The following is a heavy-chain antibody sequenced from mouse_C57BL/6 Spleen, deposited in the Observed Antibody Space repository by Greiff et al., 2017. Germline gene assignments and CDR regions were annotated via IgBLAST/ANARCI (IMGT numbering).Heavy chain of an antibody. CDR1: GYTFTSYW. V-gene: IGHV1-69*01. CDR2: IDPSDSYT. Sequence: QVQLQQSGAELVMPGASVKLSCKASGYTFTSYWMHWVKQRPGQGLEWIGEIDPSDSYTNYNQKFKGKSTLTVDKSSSTAYMQLSSLTSEDSAVYYCATTTVVATPYAMDYWGQGTSVTVSS. D-gene: IGHD1-1*01. J-gene: IGHJ4*01. CDR3: ATTTVVATPYAMDY.